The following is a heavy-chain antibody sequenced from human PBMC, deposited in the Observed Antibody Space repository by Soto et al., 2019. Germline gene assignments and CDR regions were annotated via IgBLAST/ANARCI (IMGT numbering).Heavy chain of an antibody. V-gene: IGHV3-23*01. CDR1: GVTFSNYA. CDR3: AKQRADYGSGADTFYFDS. CDR2: LSGSGGTT. Sequence: GGSVRLSCKVSGVTFSNYAINWVRQAPGKGLEWVSSLSGSGGTTYYADSVKGRFIISRDNSKNTQYLLMNSLRAEDTALYYCAKQRADYGSGADTFYFDSWGQGALVTVSS. J-gene: IGHJ4*02. D-gene: IGHD3-10*01.